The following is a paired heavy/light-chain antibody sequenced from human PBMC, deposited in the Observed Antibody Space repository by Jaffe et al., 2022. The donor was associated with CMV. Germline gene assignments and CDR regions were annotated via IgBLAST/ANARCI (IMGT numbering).Light chain of an antibody. Sequence: EIVMMQSPATLSVSPGERATLSCRASQNIYNNLVWYQQTPGQAPRLLMFGASARATGIPARFSGSGSGTEFTLTISSLQSEDFAVYYCQQYNAWPRTFGQGTKVEI. CDR1: QNIYNN. CDR3: QQYNAWPRT. V-gene: IGKV3-15*01. J-gene: IGKJ1*01. CDR2: GAS.
Heavy chain of an antibody. CDR3: AKDEHF. Sequence: QVQVVQSGAEVKKPGASVKLSCKASGYNLTTYKIHWVRQAPGQGLEWMGWINVGDGNTKYSENFQGRVTISRDTSATTAYMEVSSLRFEDTAVYYCAKDEHFWGQGTVVTVSS. V-gene: IGHV1-3*01. J-gene: IGHJ3*01. CDR1: GYNLTTYK. CDR2: INVGDGNT.